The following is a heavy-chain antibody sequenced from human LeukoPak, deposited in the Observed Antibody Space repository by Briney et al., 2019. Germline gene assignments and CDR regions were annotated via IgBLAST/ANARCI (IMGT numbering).Heavy chain of an antibody. V-gene: IGHV3-7*01. J-gene: IGHJ4*02. CDR2: INKDGSEI. Sequence: GGSLRLSCAASVFTFSNYWMSWVRQAPGKGLEWVAHINKDGSEIYYVDSVKGRFTISRDNAKSTLSLQMNSLRVEDTAVYYCARDKVTYWGQGILVTVSS. CDR1: VFTFSNYW. CDR3: ARDKVTY.